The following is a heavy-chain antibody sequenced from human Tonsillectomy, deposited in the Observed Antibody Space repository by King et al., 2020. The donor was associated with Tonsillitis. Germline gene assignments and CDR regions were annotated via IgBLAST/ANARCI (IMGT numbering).Heavy chain of an antibody. CDR2: INPDSGGT. J-gene: IGHJ4*02. CDR3: ARAMVRGLITSYYFDY. Sequence: QLVQSGAEVKKPGASVKVSCKASGYTFTDYYIHWVRQAPGQGLEWMGWINPDSGGTKYAEKFQGSVTMTRDTSISTAYMELSRLGSDDTAGYYCARAMVRGLITSYYFDYWGQGTLVTVSS. V-gene: IGHV1-2*02. D-gene: IGHD3-10*01. CDR1: GYTFTDYY.